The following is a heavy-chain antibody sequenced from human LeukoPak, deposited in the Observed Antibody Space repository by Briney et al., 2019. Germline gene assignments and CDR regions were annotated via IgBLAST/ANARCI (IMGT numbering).Heavy chain of an antibody. J-gene: IGHJ6*03. V-gene: IGHV3-30*02. Sequence: GGSLRLSCAAFGFSFRNYGMHWVRQATGKGLEWVSFIWSDGNNRFYADSVKGRFTISRDNSKNMLFLQMDTLRAEDTALYYCAKDPGASVSGFHMDVWGKGTTVIVSS. D-gene: IGHD2-8*02. CDR2: IWSDGNNR. CDR3: AKDPGASVSGFHMDV. CDR1: GFSFRNYG.